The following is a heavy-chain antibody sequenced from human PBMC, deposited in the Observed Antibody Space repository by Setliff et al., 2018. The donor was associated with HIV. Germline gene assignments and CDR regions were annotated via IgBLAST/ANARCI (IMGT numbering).Heavy chain of an antibody. V-gene: IGHV1-2*02. J-gene: IGHJ4*02. CDR2: INPYSGGT. CDR3: ARDFFLGLDYGGNRGAVDY. CDR1: EYAFNGHY. Sequence: ASVKVSCKAFEYAFNGHYIHWVRQAPGQGPEWMGWINPYSGGTLYAQKFHGRVTMTRDTSISTAYMELSRLRSDDTAVYYCARDFFLGLDYGGNRGAVDYWGQGTLVTVSS. D-gene: IGHD4-17*01.